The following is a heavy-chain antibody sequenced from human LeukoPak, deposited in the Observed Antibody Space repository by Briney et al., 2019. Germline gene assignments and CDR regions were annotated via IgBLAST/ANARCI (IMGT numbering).Heavy chain of an antibody. CDR1: GYTFTSYG. CDR3: ARFLGEYSSSSDGVDY. D-gene: IGHD6-6*01. V-gene: IGHV1-69*06. CDR2: IMPMFGKA. Sequence: ASVKVSCKASGYTFTSYGISWVRQAPGQGLEWMGGIMPMFGKANYAQKFQGRVTTTADKATSTAYMELSSLRSEDTAVYYCARFLGEYSSSSDGVDYWGQGTLVTVSS. J-gene: IGHJ4*02.